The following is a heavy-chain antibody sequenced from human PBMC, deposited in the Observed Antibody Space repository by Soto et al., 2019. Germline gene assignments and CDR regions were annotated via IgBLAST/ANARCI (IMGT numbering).Heavy chain of an antibody. J-gene: IGHJ4*02. CDR2: IYPGDSDT. CDR3: ARPSMVRGVITSLPY. Sequence: GESLKISCKGSGYSFTSYWIGWVRQMPGKGLEWMGIIYPGDSDTRYSPSFQGQVTISADKSISTAYLQWSSLKASDTAMYYCARPSMVRGVITSLPYWGQGTLVTVSS. CDR1: GYSFTSYW. D-gene: IGHD3-10*01. V-gene: IGHV5-51*01.